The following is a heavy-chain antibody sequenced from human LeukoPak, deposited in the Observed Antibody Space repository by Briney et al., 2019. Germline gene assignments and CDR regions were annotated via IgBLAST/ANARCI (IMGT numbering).Heavy chain of an antibody. V-gene: IGHV3-30-3*01. CDR1: GFTFSSYA. D-gene: IGHD4-17*01. Sequence: PGGPLRLSCAASGFTFSSYAMHWVRQAPGKGLEWVAVISYDGSNKYYADSVKGRFTISRDNSKNTLYLQMNSLRAEDTAVYYCARDLGLGYYGDYVERSLSYWGQGTLVTVSS. CDR2: ISYDGSNK. J-gene: IGHJ4*02. CDR3: ARDLGLGYYGDYVERSLSY.